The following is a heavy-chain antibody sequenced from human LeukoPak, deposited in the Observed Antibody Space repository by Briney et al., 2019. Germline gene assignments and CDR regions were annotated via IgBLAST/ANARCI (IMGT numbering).Heavy chain of an antibody. CDR2: IYYSGST. CDR1: GGSFSGYY. J-gene: IGHJ4*02. CDR3: ARRGYSSGFYYFDY. Sequence: PSETLSLTCAVYGGSFSGYYWSWIRQPPGKGLECIGYIYYSGSTNYNPSLKSRVTISVDTSKNQFSLKLTSVTAADTAVYYCARRGYSSGFYYFDYWGQGTLVTVSS. D-gene: IGHD6-19*01. V-gene: IGHV4-59*08.